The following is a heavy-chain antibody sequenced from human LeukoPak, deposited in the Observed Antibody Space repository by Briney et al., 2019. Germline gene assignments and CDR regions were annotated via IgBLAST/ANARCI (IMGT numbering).Heavy chain of an antibody. CDR3: AKNQGYSYGRPGRYYFDY. CDR1: GGSISSYY. CDR2: IYYSGRI. D-gene: IGHD5-18*01. Sequence: SETLSLTCTVSGGSISSYYWSWIRQPPGKGLEWIGYIYYSGRINYNPSLKSRVTISVDTSKNQFSLKLSSVTAEDTAVYYCAKNQGYSYGRPGRYYFDYWGQGTLVTVSS. J-gene: IGHJ4*02. V-gene: IGHV4-59*12.